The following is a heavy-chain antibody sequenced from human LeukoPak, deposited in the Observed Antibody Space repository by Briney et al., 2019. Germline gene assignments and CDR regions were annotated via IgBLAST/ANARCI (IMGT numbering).Heavy chain of an antibody. Sequence: PSETLSLTCIVPGGHISSRNYYWGWIRQPPGKGLERIGSIYYSGSNYYNPSLKSRVTISVDTSKNQFSLKLSSVTAADTAVYYCARLDGIAVAGYFDYWGPGTLVTVSS. CDR3: ARLDGIAVAGYFDY. J-gene: IGHJ4*02. CDR1: GGHISSRNYY. V-gene: IGHV4-39*01. D-gene: IGHD6-19*01. CDR2: IYYSGSN.